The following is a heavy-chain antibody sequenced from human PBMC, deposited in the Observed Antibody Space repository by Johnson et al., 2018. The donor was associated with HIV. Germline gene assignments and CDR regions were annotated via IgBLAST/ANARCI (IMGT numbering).Heavy chain of an antibody. CDR2: IKQDGSEK. Sequence: VQLVESGGGLVQPGGSLRLSCAASGFTFSSYWMSWVRQAPGKGLEWVANIKQDGSEKYYVDSVKGRFTISRDNAKNSLYLQMNSLRAEDTAVYYCAREYCYDGSGSPVFDVWGEGAMVTVSS. D-gene: IGHD3-22*01. CDR3: AREYCYDGSGSPVFDV. CDR1: GFTFSSYW. J-gene: IGHJ3*01. V-gene: IGHV3-7*01.